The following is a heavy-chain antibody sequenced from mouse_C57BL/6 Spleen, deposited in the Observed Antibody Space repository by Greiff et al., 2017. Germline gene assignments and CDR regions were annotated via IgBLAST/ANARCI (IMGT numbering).Heavy chain of an antibody. Sequence: EVKLVESGGGLVKPGGSLKLSCAASGFTFSDYGMHWVRQAPEQGLEWVAYISSGSSTIYYADTVKGRFTISRDNAKNTLFLQMTCLMSGYTSMYYCARISTFYYAMYYWGQGTSVTVSS. CDR2: ISSGSSTI. V-gene: IGHV5-17*01. CDR3: ARISTFYYAMYY. J-gene: IGHJ4*01. CDR1: GFTFSDYG. D-gene: IGHD5-1*01.